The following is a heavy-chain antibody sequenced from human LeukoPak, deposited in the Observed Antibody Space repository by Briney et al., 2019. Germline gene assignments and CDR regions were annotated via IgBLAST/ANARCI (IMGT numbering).Heavy chain of an antibody. CDR1: GFSFSSYE. CDR3: ARDPPYSGNWGYYFDF. J-gene: IGHJ4*02. D-gene: IGHD5-12*01. Sequence: PGGSLRLSCAASGFSFSSYEMHWVRQAPGKGLEWISYIAASGSPIYYADSVKGRFTISRDNAKDSLYLQMNSLGADDTAVYYCARDPPYSGNWGYYFDFWGQGNLVTVSS. CDR2: IAASGSPI. V-gene: IGHV3-48*03.